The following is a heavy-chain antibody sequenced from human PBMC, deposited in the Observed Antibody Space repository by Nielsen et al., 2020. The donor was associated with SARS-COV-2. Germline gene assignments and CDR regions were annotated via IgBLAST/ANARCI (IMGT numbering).Heavy chain of an antibody. V-gene: IGHV3-23*01. CDR3: AKDSDRSPVYYLDY. CDR2: ISGSGVNT. Sequence: GESLKISCAASGFTFSTYAMSWVRQAPGKGLEWVSGISGSGVNTNYADSVKGRFTISRDNSKNRLYLQMNSLRAEDTAVYYCAKDSDRSPVYYLDYWGQGTLVTVSS. J-gene: IGHJ4*02. D-gene: IGHD3-16*02. CDR1: GFTFSTYA.